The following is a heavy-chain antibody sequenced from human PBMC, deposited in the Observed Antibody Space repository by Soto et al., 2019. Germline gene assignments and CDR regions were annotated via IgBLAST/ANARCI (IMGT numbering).Heavy chain of an antibody. V-gene: IGHV3-15*01. CDR3: TTLSYLYYDGMDV. Sequence: PGGSLRLSCEASGFTFSNAWMNWVRQGPGKGLEWLGRIKSKVDGGTADYGAATKGRFSISRDDLKNMLYLQMNSLKPDDTAVYYCTTLSYLYYDGMDVWGQGTTVT. J-gene: IGHJ6*02. D-gene: IGHD2-2*01. CDR1: GFTFSNAW. CDR2: IKSKVDGGTA.